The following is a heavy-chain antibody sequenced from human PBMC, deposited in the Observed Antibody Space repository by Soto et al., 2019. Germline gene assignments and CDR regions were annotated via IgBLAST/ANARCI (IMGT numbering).Heavy chain of an antibody. D-gene: IGHD3-22*01. CDR2: IYHSGNT. CDR1: GYSISSGYY. J-gene: IGHJ4*02. CDR3: ARRLYDSSGYSDY. Sequence: PSETLSLTCAVSGYSISSGYYWCFIRQPPGKGLEWIGSIYHSGNTYYNPSLKSRVTISVDTSKNQFSLKLNSVTAADTAVYYCARRLYDSSGYSDYWGQGTLVTVSS. V-gene: IGHV4-38-2*01.